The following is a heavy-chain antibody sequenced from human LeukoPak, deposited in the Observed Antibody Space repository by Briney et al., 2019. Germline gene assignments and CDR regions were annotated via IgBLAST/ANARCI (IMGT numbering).Heavy chain of an antibody. J-gene: IGHJ6*02. CDR1: GYSFTSYW. V-gene: IGHV5-51*01. CDR3: ARLVSSGYYPEYYYYGMDL. CDR2: IYPSDSDT. D-gene: IGHD3-22*01. Sequence: GESLKISCKGSGYSFTSYWIAWVRQMPGTGLEWMGTIYPSDSDTRYSPSFLDQVTISADKSISTAYLQWSSLRASDTAMYYCARLVSSGYYPEYYYYGMDLWGQGTTVTVSS.